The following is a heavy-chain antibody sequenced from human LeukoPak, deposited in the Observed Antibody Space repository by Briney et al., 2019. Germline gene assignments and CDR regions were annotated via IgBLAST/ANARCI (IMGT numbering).Heavy chain of an antibody. Sequence: GGSLRLSCAASGFTFSSYGMHWVRQAPGKGLEWVAVISYDGSNKYYADSVKGRFTISRDNSKNTLYLQMNSLIAEDTAVYYCAKDDPVIAAAGGGGIDYWGQGTLVTVSS. CDR2: ISYDGSNK. CDR3: AKDDPVIAAAGGGGIDY. V-gene: IGHV3-30*18. J-gene: IGHJ4*02. D-gene: IGHD6-13*01. CDR1: GFTFSSYG.